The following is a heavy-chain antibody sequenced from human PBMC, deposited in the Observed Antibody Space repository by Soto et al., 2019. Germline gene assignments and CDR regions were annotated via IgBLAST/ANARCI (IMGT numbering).Heavy chain of an antibody. CDR1: GGTFVRHV. D-gene: IGHD2-8*02. V-gene: IGHV1-69*09. Sequence: QVQLVQSGAEVKKPESSVKVSCKTSGGTFVRHVISWVRQAPGQGPEWMGKINPLSGISNYAQKFQDRVTVTAETDSSAAYMELSSLRSDDTAVYYCATPACAATWCSPSHNLDHWGQGTLVTVSS. J-gene: IGHJ4*02. CDR2: INPLSGIS. CDR3: ATPACAATWCSPSHNLDH.